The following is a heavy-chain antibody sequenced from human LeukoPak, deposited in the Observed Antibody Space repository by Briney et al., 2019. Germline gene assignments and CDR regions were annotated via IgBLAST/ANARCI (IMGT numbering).Heavy chain of an antibody. CDR2: ISSSSSTI. V-gene: IGHV3-48*04. D-gene: IGHD3-22*01. CDR1: GFSFSDSG. CDR3: ARETYYYDRSGYSRTFDY. Sequence: PGGSLRLSCAASGFSFSDSGMNWVRQAPGKGLEWVSYISSSSSTIYYADSVKGRFTISRDSAKNSLHLQMSSLRAEDTAVYYCARETYYYDRSGYSRTFDYWGQGALVTVSS. J-gene: IGHJ4*02.